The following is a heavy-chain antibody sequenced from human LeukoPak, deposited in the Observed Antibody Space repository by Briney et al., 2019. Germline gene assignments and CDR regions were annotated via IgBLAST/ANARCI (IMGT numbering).Heavy chain of an antibody. J-gene: IGHJ4*02. CDR2: ISYSGRT. V-gene: IGHV4-39*07. CDR1: GDSISSSNYY. Sequence: SETLSLTCTVSGDSISSSNYYWGWIRQPPGKGLEWIGSISYSGRTGYNPSLESRLTISVDTSKNQFSLKLSSVTAADTAVYYCARVSGGLFDYWGQGTLVTVSS. CDR3: ARVSGGLFDY. D-gene: IGHD6-25*01.